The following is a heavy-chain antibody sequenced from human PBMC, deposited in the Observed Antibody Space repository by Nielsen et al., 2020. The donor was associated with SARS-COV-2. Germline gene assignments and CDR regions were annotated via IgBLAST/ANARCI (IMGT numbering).Heavy chain of an antibody. D-gene: IGHD6-13*01. CDR3: AKDSSSWYLDYYYYYYMDV. J-gene: IGHJ6*03. Sequence: GESLKISCAASGFTFSSYAMSWVRQAPGKGLEWVSAISGSGGSTYYADSVKGRFTISRDNSKNTLYLQMNSLRAEDTAVYYCAKDSSSWYLDYYYYYYMDVWGKGTTVTVSS. V-gene: IGHV3-23*01. CDR1: GFTFSSYA. CDR2: ISGSGGST.